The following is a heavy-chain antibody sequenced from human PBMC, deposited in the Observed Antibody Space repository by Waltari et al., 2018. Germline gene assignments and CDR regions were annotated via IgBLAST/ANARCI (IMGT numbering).Heavy chain of an antibody. V-gene: IGHV4-39*07. CDR2: IYYRGGT. CDR1: GGSISSSSYY. CDR3: AREEVGRYYYYYYMDV. J-gene: IGHJ6*03. Sequence: QLQLQESGPGLVKPSETLSLTCTVSGGSISSSSYYWGWIRQPPGKGLEWLVSIYYRGGTYYNPSLKTQVTISVDTSKNRFSLKLSSVTAADTAVYYCAREEVGRYYYYYYMDVWGKGTTVTISS. D-gene: IGHD2-15*01.